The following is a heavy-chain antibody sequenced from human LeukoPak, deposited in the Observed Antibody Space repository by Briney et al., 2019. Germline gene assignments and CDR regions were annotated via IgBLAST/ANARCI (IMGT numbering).Heavy chain of an antibody. CDR3: AKRIAVAGTYYYYYYGMDV. D-gene: IGHD6-19*01. J-gene: IGHJ6*02. Sequence: GSLRLSCDASGFTFSSYGMNWVRQAPGEGLEWVSGVTSGGSPYYADSVQGRFTVSRDNTKNTLYVQMNSLRAEDTALYYCAKRIAVAGTYYYYYYGMDVWGQGTTVTVSS. V-gene: IGHV3-23*01. CDR2: VTSGGSP. CDR1: GFTFSSYG.